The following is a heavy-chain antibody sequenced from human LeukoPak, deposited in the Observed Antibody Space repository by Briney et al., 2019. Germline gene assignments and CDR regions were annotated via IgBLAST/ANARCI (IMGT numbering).Heavy chain of an antibody. Sequence: GGSLRHSCAASGFTFSSYGMHWVRQAPGKGLEWVAVMSYDGSNKYYADSVKGRFTISRDNSKNTLYLHMTSLRAEDTAVYYCRVSDDAFDIWGQGTMVTVS. CDR2: MSYDGSNK. J-gene: IGHJ3*02. D-gene: IGHD3-3*01. CDR3: RVSDDAFDI. V-gene: IGHV3-30*03. CDR1: GFTFSSYG.